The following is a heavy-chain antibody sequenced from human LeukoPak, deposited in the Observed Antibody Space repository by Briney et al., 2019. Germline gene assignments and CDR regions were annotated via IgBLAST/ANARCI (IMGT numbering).Heavy chain of an antibody. D-gene: IGHD6-19*01. CDR2: ISGSGDST. CDR1: GFIFNNYG. Sequence: GGSLRLSCVASGFIFNNYGMSWVRQAPGKGLEWVSAISGSGDSTYYVDSVKGRFTISRDNSKNTLYLQMNSLRVEDTAVYYCARWSGVADPFDYWGQGTLVTVSS. J-gene: IGHJ4*02. CDR3: ARWSGVADPFDY. V-gene: IGHV3-23*01.